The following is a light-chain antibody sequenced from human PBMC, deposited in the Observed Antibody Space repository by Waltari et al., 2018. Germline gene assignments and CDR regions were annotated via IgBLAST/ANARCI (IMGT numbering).Light chain of an antibody. V-gene: IGLV3-19*01. CDR2: GNN. Sequence: SSELTQDPAVSVALGQTVRITCQGDSLRSYYASWYQQKPGQAPVLVVYGNNNRPSGIPERFSGSSSGNTASLTITGAQVEDEADYYCDSWDSSGTQRLFGGGTRLTVL. CDR1: SLRSYY. CDR3: DSWDSSGTQRL. J-gene: IGLJ2*01.